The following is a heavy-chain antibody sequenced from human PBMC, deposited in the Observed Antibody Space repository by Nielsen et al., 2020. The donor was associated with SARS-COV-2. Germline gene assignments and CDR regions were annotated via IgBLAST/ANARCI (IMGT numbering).Heavy chain of an antibody. CDR1: GYTFTSFG. D-gene: IGHD1-26*01. Sequence: ASVKVSCKASGYTFTSFGISWVRQAPGQGLEWMGWINSYNGNTNYAQKLQGRVTMTTDTSTSTAYMELRSLRSDDTAVYYCARVPEWELPYGYFDYWGQGTLVTVSS. V-gene: IGHV1-18*01. J-gene: IGHJ4*02. CDR2: INSYNGNT. CDR3: ARVPEWELPYGYFDY.